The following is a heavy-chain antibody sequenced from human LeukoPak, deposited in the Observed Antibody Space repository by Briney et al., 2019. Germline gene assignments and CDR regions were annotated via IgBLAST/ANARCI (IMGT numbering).Heavy chain of an antibody. V-gene: IGHV4-59*08. Sequence: SETLSLTCTVSGGSISSYFWSWIRQPPGKGLEWIGYIYYSGSTNYNPSLKSRVTISADTSKNQISLKLSSVTAADTAVYYRARRKHRSSSWYWDYWGQGTLVTVSS. CDR3: ARRKHRSSSWYWDY. CDR2: IYYSGST. J-gene: IGHJ4*02. CDR1: GGSISSYF. D-gene: IGHD6-13*01.